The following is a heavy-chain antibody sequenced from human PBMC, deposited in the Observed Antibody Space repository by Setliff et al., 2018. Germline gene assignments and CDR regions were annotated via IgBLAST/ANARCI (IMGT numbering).Heavy chain of an antibody. V-gene: IGHV5-51*01. CDR2: IYPGDSHT. CDR1: GYSFSNFW. CDR3: ARRGERFFNWFDP. Sequence: PGESLKISCKGSGYSFSNFWIGWVRQMPGKGLEWMGIIYPGDSHTRYSPSFQGQVTMSADKSINTAYLQWSNLKASDTAIYYCARRGERFFNWFDPWGQGTLVTV. J-gene: IGHJ5*02. D-gene: IGHD2-21*01.